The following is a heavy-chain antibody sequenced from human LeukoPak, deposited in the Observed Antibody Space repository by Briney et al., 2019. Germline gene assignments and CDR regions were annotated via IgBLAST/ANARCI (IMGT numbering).Heavy chain of an antibody. J-gene: IGHJ4*02. CDR2: IYSSGST. CDR1: GGFTNSYY. V-gene: IGHV4-4*07. Sequence: SETLSLTCSVSGGFTNSYYWSWIRQSGGQGLEWIGRIYSSGSTVYTPSLNSRLTMSIDTSKNQFSLTLKSVTATDTAVYYCARVKASSTSWTFDQWGQGALVTVSS. CDR3: ARVKASSTSWTFDQ. D-gene: IGHD2-2*01.